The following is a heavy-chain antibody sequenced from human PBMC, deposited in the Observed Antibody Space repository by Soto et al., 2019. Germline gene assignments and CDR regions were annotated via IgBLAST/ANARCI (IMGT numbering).Heavy chain of an antibody. Sequence: GGSLRLSCVVSGFTVSTNSMNWVRQAPGKGLEWVSIIYSGGSTYYADSVKGRFTISRDTSRNTLYLQMSSLRVEDTAVYYCARDTPLFSFGYQRGNYFDYWGQGALVPVSS. CDR1: GFTVSTNS. D-gene: IGHD3-22*01. CDR2: IYSGGST. V-gene: IGHV3-66*01. J-gene: IGHJ4*02. CDR3: ARDTPLFSFGYQRGNYFDY.